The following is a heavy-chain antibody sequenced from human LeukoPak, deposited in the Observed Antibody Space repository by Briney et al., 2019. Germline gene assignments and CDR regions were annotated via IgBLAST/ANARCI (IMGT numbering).Heavy chain of an antibody. J-gene: IGHJ4*02. Sequence: GGSLRLSCAASGFTLSTNRMNWVRQAPGKGLEWVSYISSSGGTIYYADSVKGRFTISRDNAKNSLYLQMNSVRVEDTAVYYCARDATTGQLDYWGQGTLVTVSS. CDR1: GFTLSTNR. D-gene: IGHD5-12*01. V-gene: IGHV3-48*01. CDR2: ISSSGGTI. CDR3: ARDATTGQLDY.